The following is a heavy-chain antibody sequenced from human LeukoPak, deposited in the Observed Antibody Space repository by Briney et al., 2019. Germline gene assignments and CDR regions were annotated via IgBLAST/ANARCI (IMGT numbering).Heavy chain of an antibody. Sequence: SETLSLTCTVSGGSISSYYWSWIRQPAGKGLEWIGRIYTSGSTNYNPSLKSRVTISVDTSKNQFSLKLSSVTAADTAVYYCARGGGYCSSTSCYGAFDIWGQGTMVTVSS. CDR3: ARGGGYCSSTSCYGAFDI. CDR1: GGSISSYY. CDR2: IYTSGST. J-gene: IGHJ3*02. V-gene: IGHV4-4*07. D-gene: IGHD2-2*01.